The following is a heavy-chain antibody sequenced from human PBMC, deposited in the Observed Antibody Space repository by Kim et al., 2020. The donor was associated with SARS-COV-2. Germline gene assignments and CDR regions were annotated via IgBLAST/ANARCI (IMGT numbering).Heavy chain of an antibody. J-gene: IGHJ4*02. CDR1: GYTFTSYA. CDR3: ARGDYRRWLHKELDY. V-gene: IGHV1-3*01. Sequence: ASVKVSCKASGYTFTSYAMHWVRQAPGQRLEWMGWINAGNGNTKYSQKFQGRVTITRDTSASTAYMELSSLRSEDTAVYYCARGDYRRWLHKELDYWGQGTLVTVSS. D-gene: IGHD5-12*01. CDR2: INAGNGNT.